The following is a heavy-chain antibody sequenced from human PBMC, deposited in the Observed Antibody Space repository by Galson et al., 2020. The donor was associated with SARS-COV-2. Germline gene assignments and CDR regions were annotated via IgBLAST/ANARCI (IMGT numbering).Heavy chain of an antibody. CDR1: GGSFSAYY. Sequence: ETLSLTCAVYGGSFSAYYWNWIRQPPGKGLEWIAEINHSGSTNYNPSLKSRVTISVDTSKNQFSLKLSSVTAADTAVYYCARSGYYYASDIWGQGTMVTVSS. CDR3: ARSGYYYASDI. D-gene: IGHD3-10*01. J-gene: IGHJ3*02. V-gene: IGHV4-34*01. CDR2: INHSGST.